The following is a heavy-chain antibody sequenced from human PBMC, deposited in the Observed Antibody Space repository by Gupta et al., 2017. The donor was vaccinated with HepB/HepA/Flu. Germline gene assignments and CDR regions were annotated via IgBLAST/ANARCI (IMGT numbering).Heavy chain of an antibody. CDR1: GVIFKNFA. V-gene: IGHV3-30*03. J-gene: IGHJ6*02. CDR2: ISSDGSNT. CDR3: AGNYSNSAVDV. D-gene: IGHD3-10*01. Sequence: QVQLVQSGGDVGQPGSSLRLACAASGVIFKNFAMHWVRQAPGRGLEWVAVISSDGSNTYYGDSAKGRFTISRDNSHSTLYLQMSSLTIDESALYFCAGNYSNSAVDVWGQGTTVTVPS.